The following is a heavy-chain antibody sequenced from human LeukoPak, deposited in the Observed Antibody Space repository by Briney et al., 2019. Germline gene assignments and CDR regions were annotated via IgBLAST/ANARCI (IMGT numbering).Heavy chain of an antibody. CDR3: ARRKRISSSWYRPDYYFDY. V-gene: IGHV4-34*01. J-gene: IGHJ4*02. D-gene: IGHD6-13*01. CDR2: INHSGST. CDR1: GGSFSVYY. Sequence: SETLSLTRAVYGGSFSVYYWSWIRQPPGKGLEWIGEINHSGSTNYNPSLKSRVTISVDTSKNQFSLKLSSVTAADTAVYYCARRKRISSSWYRPDYYFDYWGQGTLVTVSS.